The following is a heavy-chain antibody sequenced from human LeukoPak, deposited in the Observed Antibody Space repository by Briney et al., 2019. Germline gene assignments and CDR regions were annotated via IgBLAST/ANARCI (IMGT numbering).Heavy chain of an antibody. CDR3: ARAMLGYCSSTSCYGWYYFDY. CDR1: GGTFSSYA. D-gene: IGHD2-2*01. V-gene: IGHV1-69*13. J-gene: IGHJ4*02. Sequence: SVKVSCKASGGTFSSYAISWVRQAPGEGGEWMGGIIPIFGKANYAQKFQGRVTITADEYKSKDYMELSRLRDGDTAGYYCARAMLGYCSSTSCYGWYYFDYWGQGTLVTVSS. CDR2: IIPIFGKA.